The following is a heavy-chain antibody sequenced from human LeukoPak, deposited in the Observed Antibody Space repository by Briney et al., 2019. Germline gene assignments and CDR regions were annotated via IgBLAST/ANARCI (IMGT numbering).Heavy chain of an antibody. CDR2: ISGSSGST. J-gene: IGHJ3*02. CDR3: AKRLNYYGSGSDAFDI. Sequence: GGSLRLSCAASGFTFSNYAMTWVRQAPGKGLEWVSGISGSSGSTFYADSVKGRYTTSRDNSKNTLYLQMNSLRAEDTAVYYCAKRLNYYGSGSDAFDIWGQGTMVTVSS. CDR1: GFTFSNYA. D-gene: IGHD3-10*01. V-gene: IGHV3-23*01.